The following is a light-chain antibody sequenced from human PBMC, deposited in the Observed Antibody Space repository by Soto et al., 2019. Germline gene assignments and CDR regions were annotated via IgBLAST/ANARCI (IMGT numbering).Light chain of an antibody. CDR3: QQRSSWPRT. Sequence: EIVLTQSPATLSLSPGERATLSCRASQSVSSYLAWYQQKPGQVPRLVIYDASNRHTGIPGRFSGSGSGTDFTLIISSLEPEDVGVYYCQQRSSWPRTFGQWTKVEIK. CDR1: QSVSSY. V-gene: IGKV3-11*01. CDR2: DAS. J-gene: IGKJ1*01.